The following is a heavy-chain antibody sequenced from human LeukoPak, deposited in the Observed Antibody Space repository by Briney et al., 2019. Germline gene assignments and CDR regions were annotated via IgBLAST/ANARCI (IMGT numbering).Heavy chain of an antibody. CDR1: GGSISSGGDY. V-gene: IGHV4-31*03. D-gene: IGHD4/OR15-4a*01. J-gene: IGHJ3*02. CDR2: IYYTGTT. CDR3: ARAAWRGTNSRDAFDI. Sequence: PSQTLSLTCTVSGGSISSGGDYWSLIRQHPGKGLEWIGYIYYTGTTYYNPSLKSRITISVDTSKNQFSLNLSSMTAADTAVYYCARAAWRGTNSRDAFDIWGQGTVVTVS.